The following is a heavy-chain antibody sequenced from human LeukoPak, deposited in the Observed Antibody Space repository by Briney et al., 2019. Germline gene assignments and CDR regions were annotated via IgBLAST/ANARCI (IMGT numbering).Heavy chain of an antibody. V-gene: IGHV3-23*01. Sequence: PGGSLTLSCAASGFTFSSYGMTWVRQAPGKGLEWVSTIGSGSRTYYAESVKGRFTISRDNSNNTLYLQMSSLRVEDTAVYYCAKRVLSGHYPFDYCGQGTLVTVPS. CDR3: AKRVLSGHYPFDY. CDR1: GFTFSSYG. CDR2: IGSGSRT. J-gene: IGHJ4*02. D-gene: IGHD1-26*01.